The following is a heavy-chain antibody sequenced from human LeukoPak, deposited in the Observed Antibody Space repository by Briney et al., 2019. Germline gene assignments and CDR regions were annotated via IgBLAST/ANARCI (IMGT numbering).Heavy chain of an antibody. CDR2: IFYSGST. V-gene: IGHV4-39*01. CDR3: ARQGTTTIYYDSRGRTI. CDR1: GGSISSSSYY. Sequence: SATLSLTCTVTGGSISSSSYYWGWIRQPPGKGLEWIGWIFYSGSTYYNPSLKSRVTISVDTSKNQFSLKLSSVTAADTAVYYCARQGTTTIYYDSRGRTIWGQGTMVTVSS. D-gene: IGHD3-22*01. J-gene: IGHJ3*02.